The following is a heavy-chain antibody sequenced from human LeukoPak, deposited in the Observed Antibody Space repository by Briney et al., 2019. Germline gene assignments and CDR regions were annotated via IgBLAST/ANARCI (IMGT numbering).Heavy chain of an antibody. D-gene: IGHD2-2*01. CDR3: ARPVEGYQLPGMDV. J-gene: IGHJ6*02. Sequence: GASVKVSCKASDYTFTKFGINWVRQAPGQGLEWMGWISGYNGDTNYAQKLQGRVTMTTDTSTSTAYMELRSLRSDDTAVYYCARPVEGYQLPGMDVWGQGTTVTVSS. V-gene: IGHV1-18*01. CDR2: ISGYNGDT. CDR1: DYTFTKFG.